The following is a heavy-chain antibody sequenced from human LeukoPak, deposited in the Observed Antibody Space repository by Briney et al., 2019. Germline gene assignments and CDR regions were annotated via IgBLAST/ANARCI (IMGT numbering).Heavy chain of an antibody. Sequence: GGSLRLSCAASGFIVSSNYMSWVRQAPGKGLEWVSVIYSGGSTYYADSVKGRFTISRDNSKNTLYLQMNSLRAEDTAVYYCATDRAYSGYGIFDYWGQGTLVTVSS. CDR3: ATDRAYSGYGIFDY. D-gene: IGHD5-12*01. CDR1: GFIVSSNY. CDR2: IYSGGST. J-gene: IGHJ4*02. V-gene: IGHV3-53*01.